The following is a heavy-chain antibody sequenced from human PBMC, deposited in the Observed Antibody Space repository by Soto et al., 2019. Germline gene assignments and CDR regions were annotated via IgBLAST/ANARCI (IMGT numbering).Heavy chain of an antibody. D-gene: IGHD5-18*01. CDR1: GGSISSSNW. CDR3: ARAVPRGHGYNFDS. CDR2: IYHSGSI. Sequence: SETLSLTCAVSGGSISSSNWWTWVRLPPEKGLEWIGEIYHSGSINYNPSLNSRVAISVDKSKNQFSLKLSSVTAADTAVYYRARAVPRGHGYNFDSWGQGTLVT. V-gene: IGHV4-4*02. J-gene: IGHJ4*02.